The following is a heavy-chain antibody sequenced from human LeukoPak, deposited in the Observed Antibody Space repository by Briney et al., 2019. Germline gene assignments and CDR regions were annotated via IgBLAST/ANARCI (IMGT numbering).Heavy chain of an antibody. J-gene: IGHJ4*02. Sequence: GGSLRLSCSASGFTFSSYAMHWVRQAPGKGLEYVSAISSNGGSTHYADSAKGRFTISRDNSKNTLYLQMSSLRAEDTAVYYCVKDGLGIAAAVYYLFDYWGQGTLVTVSS. CDR2: ISSNGGST. V-gene: IGHV3-64D*06. CDR1: GFTFSSYA. CDR3: VKDGLGIAAAVYYLFDY. D-gene: IGHD6-13*01.